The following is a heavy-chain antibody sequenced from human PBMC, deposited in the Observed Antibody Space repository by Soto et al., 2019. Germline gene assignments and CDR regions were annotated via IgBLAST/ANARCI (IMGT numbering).Heavy chain of an antibody. CDR1: GGSFSGYY. CDR3: ARISITIFGVVISAHYYYGMDV. D-gene: IGHD3-3*01. CDR2: INHSGST. Sequence: PSETLSLTCAVYGGSFSGYYWSWIRQPPGKGLEWIGEINHSGSTNYNPSLKSRVTISVDTSTNQFSLKLSSVTAADTAVYYCARISITIFGVVISAHYYYGMDVWGQGTTVTVSS. J-gene: IGHJ6*02. V-gene: IGHV4-34*01.